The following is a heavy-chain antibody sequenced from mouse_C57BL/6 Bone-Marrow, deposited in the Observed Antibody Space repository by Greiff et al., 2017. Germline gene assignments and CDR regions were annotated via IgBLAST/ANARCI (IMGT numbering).Heavy chain of an antibody. CDR3: ARRYYPRFDY. CDR1: GFTFSDYG. CDR2: ISSGSSTI. Sequence: EVKLMESGGGLVKPGGSLKLSCAASGFTFSDYGMHWVRQAPEKGLEWVAYISSGSSTIYYADTVKGRFTISRDNAKNTLFLQMTSLRSEDTAMYYCARRYYPRFDYWGQGTTLTVSS. J-gene: IGHJ2*01. D-gene: IGHD1-1*02. V-gene: IGHV5-17*01.